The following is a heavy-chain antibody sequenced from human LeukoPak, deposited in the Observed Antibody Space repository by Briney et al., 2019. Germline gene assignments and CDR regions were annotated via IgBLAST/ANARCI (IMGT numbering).Heavy chain of an antibody. CDR3: ARAYCSSTSCSGGAFDI. Sequence: SVKVSCKASGGTFSSYAISWVRQAPGQGLEWMGRIIPILGIANYAQKFQGRVTITADKSTSTAYMELSSLRSEDTAVYYCARAYCSSTSCSGGAFDIWGQGTMVTVSS. CDR1: GGTFSSYA. J-gene: IGHJ3*02. CDR2: IIPILGIA. D-gene: IGHD2-2*01. V-gene: IGHV1-69*04.